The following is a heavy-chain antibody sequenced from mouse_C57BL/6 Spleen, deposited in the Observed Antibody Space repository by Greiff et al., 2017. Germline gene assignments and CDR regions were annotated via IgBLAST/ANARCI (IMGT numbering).Heavy chain of an antibody. J-gene: IGHJ3*01. D-gene: IGHD4-1*01. CDR1: GYTFTSYW. Sequence: EVQLQQSGTVLARPGASVKMSCKTSGYTFTSYWMHWVKQRPGQGLEWIGAIYPGNSDTSYNQKFKGKAKLTAVTSASTAYMELSSLTNEDSAVYYCTRNGGWDEDWFAYWGQGTLVTVSA. V-gene: IGHV1-5*01. CDR3: TRNGGWDEDWFAY. CDR2: IYPGNSDT.